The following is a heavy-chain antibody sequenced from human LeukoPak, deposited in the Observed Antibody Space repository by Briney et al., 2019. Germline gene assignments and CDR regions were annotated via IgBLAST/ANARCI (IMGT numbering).Heavy chain of an antibody. V-gene: IGHV1-69*01. CDR1: GGTFSSYA. D-gene: IGHD5-18*01. Sequence: SVKVSCKASGGTFSSYAISWVRQAPGQGLEWMGGIIPIFGTANYAQKFQGRVTITADESTSTAYMELSSLRSEDTAVYYCARALWDTAIAYNWFDPWGQGTLVTVSS. CDR3: ARALWDTAIAYNWFDP. J-gene: IGHJ5*02. CDR2: IIPIFGTA.